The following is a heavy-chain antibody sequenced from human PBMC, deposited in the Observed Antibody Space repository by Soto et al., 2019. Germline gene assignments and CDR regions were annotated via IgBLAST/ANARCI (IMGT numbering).Heavy chain of an antibody. J-gene: IGHJ4*02. CDR1: GFTFSTYE. CDR2: ISSSGSTI. D-gene: IGHD3-10*01. Sequence: GGSLRLSCAASGFTFSTYEMNWVRQAPGKGLEWVSYISSSGSTIYYADSVKGRFTISRDNGKNSLYLQMNSLRAEDTAVYYCAREPHYGSGTYFYWGQGTLVTVSS. V-gene: IGHV3-48*03. CDR3: AREPHYGSGTYFY.